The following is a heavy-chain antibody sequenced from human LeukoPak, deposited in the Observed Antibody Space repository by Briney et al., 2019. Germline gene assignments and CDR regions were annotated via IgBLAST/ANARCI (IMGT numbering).Heavy chain of an antibody. CDR1: GFTFSSYE. V-gene: IGHV3-15*01. J-gene: IGHJ4*02. CDR3: TTGIQVVAATKLFDY. CDR2: IKSKTDGETT. Sequence: PGGSLRLSCAASGFTFSSYEMNWVRQAPGKGLEWVGRIKSKTDGETTDYAAPVKGRFTISRDDSKNTLYLQMNSLKTEDTAVYYCTTGIQVVAATKLFDYWGQGTLVTVSS. D-gene: IGHD2-15*01.